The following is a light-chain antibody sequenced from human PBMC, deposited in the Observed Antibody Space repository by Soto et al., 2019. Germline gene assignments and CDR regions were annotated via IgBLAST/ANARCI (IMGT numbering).Light chain of an antibody. CDR2: AAS. J-gene: IGKJ5*01. V-gene: IGKV1-6*01. CDR3: LQDYNYPIT. CDR1: QGIRND. Sequence: AIQMAQSPSSLSASVGGRVTMACRASQGIRNDLGWYQQKPGKAPKLLIYAASSLQSGVPSRFSGSGSGTDFTLTISSLQPEDFATYYCLQDYNYPITFGQGTRLEIK.